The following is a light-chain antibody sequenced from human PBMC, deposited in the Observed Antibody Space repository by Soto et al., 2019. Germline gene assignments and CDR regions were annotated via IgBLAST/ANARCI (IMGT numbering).Light chain of an antibody. J-gene: IGKJ1*01. CDR3: QRYDSYRT. V-gene: IGKV1-5*03. Sequence: DIQMTQSPSTLSASVGDRVTITCRASQRIGSWLAWYQQKPGKAPKVLIYKASNLASGVPSRFSGSGSGTEFTLTISSLQPDDFATYYCQRYDSYRTFGQGTKVDIK. CDR1: QRIGSW. CDR2: KAS.